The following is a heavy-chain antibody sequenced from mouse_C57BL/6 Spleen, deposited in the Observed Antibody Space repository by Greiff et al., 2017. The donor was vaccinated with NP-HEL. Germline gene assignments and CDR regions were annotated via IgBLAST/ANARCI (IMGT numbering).Heavy chain of an antibody. CDR1: GYTFTSYW. Sequence: QVQLQQPGAELVMPGASVKLSCKASGYTFTSYWMHWVKQRPGQGLEWIGEIDPSDSYTNYNQKFKGKSTLTVDKSSSTAYMQLSSLTSEDSAVYYCARPGSSYDAMDYWGQGTSVTVSS. D-gene: IGHD1-1*01. CDR2: IDPSDSYT. V-gene: IGHV1-69*01. CDR3: ARPGSSYDAMDY. J-gene: IGHJ4*01.